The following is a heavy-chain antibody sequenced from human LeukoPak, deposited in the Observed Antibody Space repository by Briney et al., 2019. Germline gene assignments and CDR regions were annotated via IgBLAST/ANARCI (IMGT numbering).Heavy chain of an antibody. V-gene: IGHV1-69*13. J-gene: IGHJ4*02. CDR2: IIPLFGAP. CDR1: GGTFGSYA. D-gene: IGHD1-26*01. Sequence: SVKVSCKPSGGTFGSYAISWVRQASGQGLEWVGGIIPLFGAPLYAQKFQGRVTITADERTSTAYMELSSLRSEDTAVYYCARDPGHSGSQNWGQGTLVTVSS. CDR3: ARDPGHSGSQN.